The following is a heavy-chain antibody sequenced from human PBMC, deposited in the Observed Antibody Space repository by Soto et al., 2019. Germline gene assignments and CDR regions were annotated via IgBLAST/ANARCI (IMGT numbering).Heavy chain of an antibody. D-gene: IGHD2-15*01. Sequence: VQLVESGGGVVQPGRSLRLSCAASGFTFSSYGMHWVRQAPGKGLEWVAVIWYDGSNKYYADSVKGRFTISRDNSKNTLYLQMNSLRAEDTAVYYCARDCRDCSGGSCYSAGYFDLWGRGTLVTVSS. CDR3: ARDCRDCSGGSCYSAGYFDL. CDR1: GFTFSSYG. V-gene: IGHV3-33*01. CDR2: IWYDGSNK. J-gene: IGHJ2*01.